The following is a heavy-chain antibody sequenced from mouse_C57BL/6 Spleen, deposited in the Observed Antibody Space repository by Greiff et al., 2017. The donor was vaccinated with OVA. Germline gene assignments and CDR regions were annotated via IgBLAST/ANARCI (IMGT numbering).Heavy chain of an antibody. V-gene: IGHV1-82*01. D-gene: IGHD2-2*01. CDR3: ANYGYSYYFDY. Sequence: QVQLKESGPELVKPGASVKISCKASGYAFSSSWMNWVKQRPGKGLEWIGRIYPGDGDTNYNGKFKGKATLTADKSSSTAYMQLSSLTSEDSAVYFCANYGYSYYFDYWGQGTTLTVSS. J-gene: IGHJ2*01. CDR2: IYPGDGDT. CDR1: GYAFSSSW.